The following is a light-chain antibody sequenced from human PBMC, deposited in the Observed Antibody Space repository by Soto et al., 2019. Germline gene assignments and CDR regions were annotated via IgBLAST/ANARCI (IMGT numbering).Light chain of an antibody. J-gene: IGKJ4*01. V-gene: IGKV3-15*01. CDR3: QQYNNWPLT. CDR2: GTS. Sequence: ETVMTQSPATLSVSPGERATLSCRAGQSVSTNLAWYQQKPGQAPRLLIYGTSTRATGIPARFSGSGSGTEFTLTISSLQSEDFSVYYCQQYNNWPLTFGGGTKVDIK. CDR1: QSVSTN.